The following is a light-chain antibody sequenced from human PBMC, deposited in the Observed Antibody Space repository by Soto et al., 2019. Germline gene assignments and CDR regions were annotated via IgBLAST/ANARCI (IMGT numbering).Light chain of an antibody. CDR1: QGIGDT. CDR3: QHYKSYPWT. CDR2: DTS. Sequence: VVMRQSPATLSVSPGEGATLSCRASQGIGDTLAWYQHKPGQTPRLLIYDTSTRATGVPTRFSGSRSGAEFTLPISSLQPDDFAIYYCQHYKSYPWTFGQGTKVDIK. V-gene: IGKV3-15*01. J-gene: IGKJ1*01.